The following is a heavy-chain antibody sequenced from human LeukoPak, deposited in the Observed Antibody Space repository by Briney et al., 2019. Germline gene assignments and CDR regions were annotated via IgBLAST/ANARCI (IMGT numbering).Heavy chain of an antibody. Sequence: GGSLRLSCAASGFTFNTYAIYWVRQAPGKGLEWVSVIYSGGSTYYADSVKGRFTISRDNSKNTLYLQMNSLRAEDTAVYYCARDQYYGSGSYFPYYFDYWGQGTLVTVSS. J-gene: IGHJ4*02. CDR1: GFTFNTYA. CDR3: ARDQYYGSGSYFPYYFDY. D-gene: IGHD3-10*01. CDR2: IYSGGST. V-gene: IGHV3-66*01.